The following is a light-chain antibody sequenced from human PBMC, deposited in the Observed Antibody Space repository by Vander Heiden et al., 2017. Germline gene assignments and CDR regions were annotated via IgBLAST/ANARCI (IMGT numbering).Light chain of an antibody. CDR2: GNT. CDR1: STNIGAGYE. CDR3: QSYDSGLTGYVV. V-gene: IGLV1-40*01. J-gene: IGLJ2*01. Sequence: TLSCTGLSTNIGAGYEVDWDQQVPRTAPKLLIYGNTNRPSGVPDRFSGSKSGTSAALAITGLQAEDEADYYCQSYDSGLTGYVVFGGGTKLTVL.